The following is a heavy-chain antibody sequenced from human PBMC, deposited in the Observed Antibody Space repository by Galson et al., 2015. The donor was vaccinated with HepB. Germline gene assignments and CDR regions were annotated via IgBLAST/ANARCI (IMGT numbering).Heavy chain of an antibody. V-gene: IGHV5-10-1*01. Sequence: QSGAEAKKPGESLKISCKGSGYSFTTFWITWVRQRPGKGLEWMGRIDPSDSYTDYSPSFQGHVAISVDKSITTAYLQWSSLKASDTAMYYCVSRQYYFASGTYYNVSDYWGQGTLVTVSS. CDR1: GYSFTTFW. CDR3: VSRQYYFASGTYYNVSDY. J-gene: IGHJ4*02. D-gene: IGHD3-10*01. CDR2: IDPSDSYT.